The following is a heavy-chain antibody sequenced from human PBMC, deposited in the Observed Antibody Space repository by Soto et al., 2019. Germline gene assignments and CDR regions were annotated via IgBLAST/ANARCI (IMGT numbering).Heavy chain of an antibody. Sequence: EVPVVESGGGLVQPGGSLRVSCVASGFNFSTYWMSWVRQAPGKGLEWVANIKEDGSEKYYVDSVKGQFTISRDKAKSSLHRHTSIQRAEDTAVYYGAGNPSGTVIQSDTWGQGTQVTFSS. CDR2: IKEDGSEK. J-gene: IGHJ5*02. V-gene: IGHV3-7*01. D-gene: IGHD3-22*01. CDR3: AGNPSGTVIQSDT. CDR1: GFNFSTYW.